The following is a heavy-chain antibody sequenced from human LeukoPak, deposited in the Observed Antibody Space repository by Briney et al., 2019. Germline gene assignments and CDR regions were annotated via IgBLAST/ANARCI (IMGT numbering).Heavy chain of an antibody. CDR3: AKDRDYGFDY. J-gene: IGHJ4*02. CDR2: ISYDGSNK. V-gene: IGHV3-30*18. CDR1: AFTFSSNG. Sequence: GGSLTLSCAASAFTFSSNGMDWVSPAPGKGMEWVAVISYDGSNKYYTDSGKGRFTIPRDNSKNTLYLQMNSLRAEDTAVYYCAKDRDYGFDYWGQGTLVTVSS. D-gene: IGHD4-17*01.